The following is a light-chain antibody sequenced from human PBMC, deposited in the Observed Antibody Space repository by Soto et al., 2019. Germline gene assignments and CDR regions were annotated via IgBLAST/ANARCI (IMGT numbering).Light chain of an antibody. Sequence: IVLTQSPGTLSLSPGERATLSCRARQSVSSSYLAWYQQKPGQAHSLLIYDASSRATGLPDRFSGRGSGKFFTLTISRLEPEAFAVYYCQQYGSSPETFGQGTKVEIK. V-gene: IGKV3-20*01. CDR2: DAS. CDR1: QSVSSSY. CDR3: QQYGSSPET. J-gene: IGKJ1*01.